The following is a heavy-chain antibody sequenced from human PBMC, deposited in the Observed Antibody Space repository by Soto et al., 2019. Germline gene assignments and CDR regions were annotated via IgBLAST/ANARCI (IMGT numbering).Heavy chain of an antibody. CDR3: LRHPEIYSGHALGWFDP. D-gene: IGHD5-12*01. CDR2: VSHTGKT. CDR1: GGSVSSSGYF. Sequence: SETLSLTCTVSGGSVSSSGYFWGWIRRPPGKGLEWIGSVSHTGKTYFHSSLKTRVTISLATSKNQFSLSLSSVTAADTAVYYCLRHPEIYSGHALGWFDPWGQGTLVTVSS. J-gene: IGHJ5*02. V-gene: IGHV4-39*01.